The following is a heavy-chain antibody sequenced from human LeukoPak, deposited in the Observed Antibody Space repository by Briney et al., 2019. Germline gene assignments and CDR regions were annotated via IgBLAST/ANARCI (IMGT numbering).Heavy chain of an antibody. V-gene: IGHV3-23*01. D-gene: IGHD2-15*01. CDR1: GFTFSTYA. J-gene: IGHJ4*02. CDR2: ISGSGGST. Sequence: GGSLRLSCAASGFTFSTYAMIWVRQAPGKGLEWVSAISGSGGSTYYADSVKGRFTISRDDSKNTLYLQMNSLRAEDTAVYYCARDSSGFDFWGQGTLVTVSS. CDR3: ARDSSGFDF.